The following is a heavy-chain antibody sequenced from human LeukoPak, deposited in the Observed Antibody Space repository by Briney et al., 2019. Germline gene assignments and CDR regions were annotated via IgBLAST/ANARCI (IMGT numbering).Heavy chain of an antibody. J-gene: IGHJ6*03. Sequence: GGSLRLSCAASGFTFSSYWMSWVRQAPGKGLEWVANIKQDGSEKYYVDSVKGRFTISRDNAKNSLYLQMNSLRAEDTAVYYCAREVVGGGYYYYYMDVRGKGTTVTVSS. V-gene: IGHV3-7*01. D-gene: IGHD1-26*01. CDR1: GFTFSSYW. CDR2: IKQDGSEK. CDR3: AREVVGGGYYYYYMDV.